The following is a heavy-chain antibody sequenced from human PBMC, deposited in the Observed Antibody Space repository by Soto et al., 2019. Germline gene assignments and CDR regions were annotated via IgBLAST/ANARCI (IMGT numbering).Heavy chain of an antibody. D-gene: IGHD1-1*01. J-gene: IGHJ4*02. CDR2: TSAHNGNT. V-gene: IGHV1-18*01. CDR3: ARGRYGDY. CDR1: GYAFTTYG. Sequence: QVHLVQSGAEVKKPGASVKVSCQGSGYAFTTYGITWVRQAPGQGLEWMGWTSAHNGNTNYAQKLQGRVTVTRDTSTSTAYMELRSLRYDDTAVYYWARGRYGDYWGQGALVTVSS.